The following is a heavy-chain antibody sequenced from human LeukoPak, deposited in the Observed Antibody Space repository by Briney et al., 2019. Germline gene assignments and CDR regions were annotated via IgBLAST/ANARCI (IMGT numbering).Heavy chain of an antibody. V-gene: IGHV3-23*01. CDR3: ARDLCWGCFDD. J-gene: IGHJ4*02. CDR2: ISGSGGST. CDR1: GFTFSSYG. Sequence: GGTLRLSCAASGFTFSSYGMSWVRQAPGKGLEWVSAISGSGGSTYYGDSVKGRFTISRDNSRNTLYLQMNSLRVDDTAVYYCARDLCWGCFDDWGQGNLVTVSS. D-gene: IGHD3-10*02.